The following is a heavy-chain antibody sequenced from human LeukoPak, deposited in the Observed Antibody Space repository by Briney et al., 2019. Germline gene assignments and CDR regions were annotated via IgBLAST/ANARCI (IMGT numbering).Heavy chain of an antibody. V-gene: IGHV4-39*01. CDR1: GGSISSSNHY. CDR2: IYYSGTT. Sequence: PSETLSLTCTVSGGSISSSNHYWGWIRQPPGKGLEWIGSIYYSGTTYSTPSLKRRVTISVDTCKNQFSLKLSSVTAADTAVYYCARRNHEYSDYDVDYGGQGTLVSVSS. CDR3: ARRNHEYSDYDVDY. J-gene: IGHJ4*02. D-gene: IGHD5-12*01.